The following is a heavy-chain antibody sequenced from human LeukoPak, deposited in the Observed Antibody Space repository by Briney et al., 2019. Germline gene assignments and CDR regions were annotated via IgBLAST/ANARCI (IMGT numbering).Heavy chain of an antibody. V-gene: IGHV4-38-2*02. CDR3: AYTESDSSSSFDY. CDR1: GYSISSGYY. CDR2: IYHSGST. Sequence: SETLSLTCTVSGYSISSGYYWGWIRQPPGKGLEWIGSIYHSGSTYYNPSLKSRVTISVDTSKNQFSLKLSSVTAADTAVYYCAYTESDSSSSFDYWGQGTLVTVSS. D-gene: IGHD6-6*01. J-gene: IGHJ4*02.